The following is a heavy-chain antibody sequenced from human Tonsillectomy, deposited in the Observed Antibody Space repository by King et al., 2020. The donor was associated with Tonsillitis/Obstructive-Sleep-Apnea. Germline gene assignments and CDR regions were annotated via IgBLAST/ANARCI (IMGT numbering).Heavy chain of an antibody. V-gene: IGHV5-10-1*01. J-gene: IGHJ4*02. D-gene: IGHD3-22*01. Sequence: VQLVQSGAEVKKPGESLRLSCKGSGYSFTSYWISWVRQMPGKGLEWMGRIDPSDSYTNYSPSFQGHVTISADKSISTAYLQWSSLKASDTAMYYCARREPYYYDSSGYLFDYWGQGTLVTVSS. CDR3: ARREPYYYDSSGYLFDY. CDR2: IDPSDSYT. CDR1: GYSFTSYW.